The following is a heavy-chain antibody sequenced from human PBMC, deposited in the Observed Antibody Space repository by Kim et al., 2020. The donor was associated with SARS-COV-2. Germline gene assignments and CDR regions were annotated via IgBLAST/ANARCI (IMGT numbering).Heavy chain of an antibody. V-gene: IGHV1-69*13. Sequence: SVKVSCKASGNIFSSSFSSSAISWVRQAPGQGLEWMGGIIPLFDTPNYAQKFRGRITITADESSSTTYMELSCLKSEDTAVYYCTRIPSGVGLPGDSDYWGQGTLVTVSS. D-gene: IGHD4-17*01. CDR2: IIPLFDTP. CDR3: TRIPSGVGLPGDSDY. J-gene: IGHJ4*02. CDR1: GNIFSSSFSSSA.